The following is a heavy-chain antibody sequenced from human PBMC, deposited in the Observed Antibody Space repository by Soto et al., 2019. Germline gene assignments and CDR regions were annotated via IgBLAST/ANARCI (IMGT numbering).Heavy chain of an antibody. CDR2: INTNTGNP. CDR1: GYTFTSYA. CDR3: ASAGGCIAAAGHYYFYSRMDV. D-gene: IGHD6-13*01. Sequence: GASVKVSCKASGYTFTSYAMNWVRQAPGQGLEWMGWINTNTGNPTYAQGFTGRFVFSLDTSVSTAYLQICSLKAADTAVYYCASAGGCIAAAGHYYFYSRMDVWGQGTTVIFSS. J-gene: IGHJ6*02. V-gene: IGHV7-4-1*01.